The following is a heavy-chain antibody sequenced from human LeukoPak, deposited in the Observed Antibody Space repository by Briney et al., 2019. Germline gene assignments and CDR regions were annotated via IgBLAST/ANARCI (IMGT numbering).Heavy chain of an antibody. V-gene: IGHV3-7*01. CDR3: ARDQGGSYSGGDYDAFDI. CDR2: IKRDGSDR. D-gene: IGHD6-19*01. CDR1: GFIFKNFW. Sequence: PGGSLRLSCAASGFIFKNFWMTWVRQAPGKGLEWVANIKRDGSDRYYVDSVKGRFTISRDNAKNSLFLQMNSLRAEDTAVYYCARDQGGSYSGGDYDAFDIWGQGTMVTVS. J-gene: IGHJ3*02.